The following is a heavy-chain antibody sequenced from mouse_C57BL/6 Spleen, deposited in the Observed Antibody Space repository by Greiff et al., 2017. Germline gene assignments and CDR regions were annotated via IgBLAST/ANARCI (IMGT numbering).Heavy chain of an antibody. V-gene: IGHV1-39*01. Sequence: EVQRVESGPELVKPGASVKISCKASGYSFTDYNMNWVKQSNGKSLEWIGVINPNYGTTSYNQKFTGKATLTVDQSSSTAYMQLNSLTSEDSAVYYCASYYGSSYSYYFDYWGQGTTLTVSS. CDR1: GYSFTDYN. CDR3: ASYYGSSYSYYFDY. J-gene: IGHJ2*01. D-gene: IGHD1-1*01. CDR2: INPNYGTT.